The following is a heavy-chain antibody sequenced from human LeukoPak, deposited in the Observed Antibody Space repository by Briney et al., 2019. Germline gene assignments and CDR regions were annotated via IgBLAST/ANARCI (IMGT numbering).Heavy chain of an antibody. CDR2: INHSGST. CDR3: ARGDSLYIVGATRGAFDI. D-gene: IGHD1-26*01. J-gene: IGHJ3*02. V-gene: IGHV4-34*01. CDR1: GGSFSGYY. Sequence: PSETLSLTCAVYGGSFSGYYWSWIRQPPGKGLEWIGEINHSGSTNYNPSLKSRVTISVDTSKNQFSLKLSSVTAADTAVYYCARGDSLYIVGATRGAFDIWGQGTMLTVSS.